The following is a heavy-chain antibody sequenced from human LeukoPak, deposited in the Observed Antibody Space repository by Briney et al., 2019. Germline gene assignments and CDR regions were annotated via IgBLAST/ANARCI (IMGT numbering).Heavy chain of an antibody. CDR1: GFTLFDFA. CDR2: ISWDSGSI. J-gene: IGHJ4*02. CDR3: AKDAMMRMGYFDY. D-gene: IGHD3-22*01. V-gene: IGHV3-9*01. Sequence: GRSLRLSCAASGFTLFDFALQWGRETPGEGLGGVSGISWDSGSIGYADSVKGRFTISRDNAKNSLYLQMNSLRAEDTALYYCAKDAMMRMGYFDYWGQGTLVTVSS.